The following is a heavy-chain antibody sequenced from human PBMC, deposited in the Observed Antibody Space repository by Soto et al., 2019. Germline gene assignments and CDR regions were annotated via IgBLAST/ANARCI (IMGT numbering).Heavy chain of an antibody. D-gene: IGHD2-2*01. J-gene: IGHJ4*02. V-gene: IGHV4-34*01. CDR2: INHSGST. Sequence: SETLSLTCAVYGGSFSGYYWSWIRQPPGKGLEWIGEINHSGSTNYNPSLKSRVTISVDTSKNQFSLKLSSVTAADTAVYYCARFGGVGGYCSSTSCRRFDYWGQGTLVTVSS. CDR3: ARFGGVGGYCSSTSCRRFDY. CDR1: GGSFSGYY.